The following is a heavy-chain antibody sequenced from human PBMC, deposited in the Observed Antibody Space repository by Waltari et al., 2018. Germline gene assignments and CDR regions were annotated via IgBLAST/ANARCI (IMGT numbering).Heavy chain of an antibody. V-gene: IGHV3-9*03. D-gene: IGHD3-16*02. CDR3: ARARIGGVIAYYFDY. Sequence: GGLVQPGRSLRLSCAASGFTFDDYAMHWVRQAPGKGLEWVSGISWNSGSIGYADSVKGRFTISRDNAKNSLYLQMNSLRAEDMALYYCARARIGGVIAYYFDYWGQGTLVTVSS. CDR2: ISWNSGSI. CDR1: GFTFDDYA. J-gene: IGHJ4*02.